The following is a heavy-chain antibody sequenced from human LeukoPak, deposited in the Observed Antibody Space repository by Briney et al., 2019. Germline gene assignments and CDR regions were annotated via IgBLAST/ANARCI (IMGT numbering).Heavy chain of an antibody. V-gene: IGHV4-4*02. CDR2: IYDSGST. CDR3: ARREASFYGYLFDN. CDR1: GGSISGSNW. J-gene: IGHJ4*02. Sequence: PSGTLSLTCAVSGGSISGSNWWSWVRQPPGKGPEWIGQIYDSGSTDYNPSLKSRVTILVDKPKNQFSLKLSSVTAADTAVYYCARREASFYGYLFDNWGQGTLVTVSS. D-gene: IGHD2/OR15-2a*01.